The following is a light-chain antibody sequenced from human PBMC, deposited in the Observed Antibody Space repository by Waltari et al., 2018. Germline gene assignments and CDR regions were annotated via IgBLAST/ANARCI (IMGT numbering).Light chain of an antibody. J-gene: IGLJ3*02. CDR2: STN. Sequence: TVVTQEPSFSVSPGGTVPLSCGFRSGSVPTGHSPSWYQQTPGQAPRTLIYSTNTRSSGVPDRFSGSILANKAALTITGAQADDESDYYCVLYMGSAIWVFGGGTKLTVL. CDR3: VLYMGSAIWV. V-gene: IGLV8-61*01. CDR1: SGSVPTGHS.